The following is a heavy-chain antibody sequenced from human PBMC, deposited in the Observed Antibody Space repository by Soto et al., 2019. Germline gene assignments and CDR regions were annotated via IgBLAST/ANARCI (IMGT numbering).Heavy chain of an antibody. CDR2: IYYSGST. V-gene: IGHV4-31*03. Sequence: QVQLQESGPGLVKPSQTLSLTCTVSGGSISSGGYYWSWIRQYPGKGLEWIGYIYYSGSTYYNPSLKSRVTISVDTSKNQFSLKLSSVTAADTAVYYCARAPSLYDYVWGSYPNYFDYWGQGTLVTVSS. J-gene: IGHJ4*02. CDR3: ARAPSLYDYVWGSYPNYFDY. CDR1: GGSISSGGYY. D-gene: IGHD3-16*01.